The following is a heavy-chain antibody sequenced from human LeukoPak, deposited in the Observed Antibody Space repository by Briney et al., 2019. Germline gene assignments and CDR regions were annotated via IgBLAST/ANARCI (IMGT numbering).Heavy chain of an antibody. D-gene: IGHD2-2*01. CDR2: FDPEDGET. Sequence: GASVKVSCKVSGYTLTELSMHWVRQAPGKGLEWMGGFDPEDGETIYAQKFQGRVTMTEDTSTDTAYMELSSLRSDDTAVYYCASQPCSSTSCYWFGYFDYWGQGTLVTVSS. V-gene: IGHV1-24*01. CDR1: GYTLTELS. CDR3: ASQPCSSTSCYWFGYFDY. J-gene: IGHJ4*02.